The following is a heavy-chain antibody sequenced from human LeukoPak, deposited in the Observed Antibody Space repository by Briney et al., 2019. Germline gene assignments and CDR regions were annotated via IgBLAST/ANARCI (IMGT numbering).Heavy chain of an antibody. CDR3: ARAYCSGGSCYNYFDY. Sequence: SDPLSLICTVCGGPICRCHWRWLPQPPGGGLEWLSYIYYSGSTNYNPSLKSRGTISVDTSTNQFSLKLSSVTAADTAVYYCARAYCSGGSCYNYFDYWGQGTLVTVSS. CDR1: GGPICRCH. D-gene: IGHD2-15*01. J-gene: IGHJ4*02. V-gene: IGHV4-59*12. CDR2: IYYSGST.